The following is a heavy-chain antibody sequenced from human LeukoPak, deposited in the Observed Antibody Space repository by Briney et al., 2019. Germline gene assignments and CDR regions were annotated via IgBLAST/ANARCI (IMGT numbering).Heavy chain of an antibody. Sequence: ASVKVSCKVSGYTLTELSMHWVRQAPGKGLEWMGGFDPEDGETIYAQKFQGRVTMTEDTSTDTAYMELSSLRSEDTAVYYCAAGQLPRANLRFLPYYYYYGMDVWGKGTTVTVSS. V-gene: IGHV1-24*01. CDR1: GYTLTELS. D-gene: IGHD3-3*01. J-gene: IGHJ6*04. CDR3: AAGQLPRANLRFLPYYYYYGMDV. CDR2: FDPEDGET.